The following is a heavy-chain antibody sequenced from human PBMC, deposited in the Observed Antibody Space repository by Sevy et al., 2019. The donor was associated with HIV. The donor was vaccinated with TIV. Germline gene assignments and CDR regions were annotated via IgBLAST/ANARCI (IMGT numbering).Heavy chain of an antibody. CDR2: IYYSGST. CDR1: GGSISSSSYY. D-gene: IGHD2-15*01. CDR3: ASLFCSGGSCYSGIWYWFDP. Sequence: SDTLSLTCTVSGGSISSSSYYWGWIRQPPGKGLEWIGSIYYSGSTYYNPSLKSRVTISVDTSKNQFSLKLSSVTAADTAVYYCASLFCSGGSCYSGIWYWFDPWGPGTLVTVSS. V-gene: IGHV4-39*01. J-gene: IGHJ5*02.